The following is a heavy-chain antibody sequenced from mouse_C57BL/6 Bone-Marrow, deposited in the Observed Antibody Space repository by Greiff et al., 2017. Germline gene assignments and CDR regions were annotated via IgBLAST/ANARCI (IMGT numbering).Heavy chain of an antibody. CDR3: ARRHYDGSSFYFDY. V-gene: IGHV1-63*01. J-gene: IGHJ2*01. CDR2: IYPGGGYT. D-gene: IGHD1-1*01. Sequence: VQLQESGAELVRPGTSVKMSCKASGYTFTNYWIGWAKQRPGHGLEWIGDIYPGGGYTNYNEKFKGKATLTADKSSSTAYMQFSSLTSEDSAIYYCARRHYDGSSFYFDYWGQGTTLTVSS. CDR1: GYTFTNYW.